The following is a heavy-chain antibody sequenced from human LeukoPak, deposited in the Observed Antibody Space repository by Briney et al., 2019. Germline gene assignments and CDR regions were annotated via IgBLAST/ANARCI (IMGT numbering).Heavy chain of an antibody. D-gene: IGHD3-22*01. CDR1: GFTFSDYY. J-gene: IGHJ4*02. V-gene: IGHV3-11*01. CDR2: ISSSGSTI. Sequence: GGSLRLSCAASGFTFSDYYMSWIRQAPGKGLEWVSYISSSGSTIHYADSVKGRFTISRDNAKNSLYLQMNSLRAEDTAVYYCARQKAYYDSFDYWGQGTLVTVSS. CDR3: ARQKAYYDSFDY.